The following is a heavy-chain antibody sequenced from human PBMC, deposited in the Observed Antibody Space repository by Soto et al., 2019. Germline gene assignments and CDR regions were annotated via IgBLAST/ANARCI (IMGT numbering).Heavy chain of an antibody. J-gene: IGHJ6*02. CDR3: AKGATVTTHYQYYGMDV. CDR2: VNWDGDTT. CDR1: GFTFDDFA. D-gene: IGHD4-17*01. Sequence: GGSLRLSCAASGFTFDDFAMCWVRQVPGKGLEWISLVNWDGDTTFYADSVKGRFIISRDNSKNSVYLQMNSLRSEDSAMYYCAKGATVTTHYQYYGMDVWGXGTTXTVSS. V-gene: IGHV3-43D*04.